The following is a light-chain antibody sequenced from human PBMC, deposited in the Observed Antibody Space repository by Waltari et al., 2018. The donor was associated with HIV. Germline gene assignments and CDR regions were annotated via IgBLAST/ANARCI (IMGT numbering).Light chain of an antibody. J-gene: IGLJ3*02. CDR3: CSYVGSGTWV. V-gene: IGLV2-23*02. Sequence: QSALTQPASVSGSPGQSITISCTETSSDLVSWYQQHPDKAPKVMIFEVSKRPSGVSNRFSGSKSGNTASLTISGLQAEDEADYYCCSYVGSGTWVFGGGTKLTVL. CDR1: SSDL. CDR2: EVS.